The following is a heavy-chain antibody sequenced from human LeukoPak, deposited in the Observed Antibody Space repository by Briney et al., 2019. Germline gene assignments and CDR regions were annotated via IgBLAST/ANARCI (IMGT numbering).Heavy chain of an antibody. J-gene: IGHJ4*02. Sequence: PGGSLRLSCAASGFTFSSYAMSWVPQAPGKGLEWVSAISGSGGSTYYADSVKGRFTISRDNSKNTLYLQMNSLRAEDTAVYYCAKDPTTYCGGDCYFDYWGQGTLVTVSS. V-gene: IGHV3-23*01. CDR3: AKDPTTYCGGDCYFDY. CDR2: ISGSGGST. CDR1: GFTFSSYA. D-gene: IGHD2-21*01.